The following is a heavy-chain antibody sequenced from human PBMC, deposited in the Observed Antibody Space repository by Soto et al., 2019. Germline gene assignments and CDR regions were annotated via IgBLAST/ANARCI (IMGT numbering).Heavy chain of an antibody. Sequence: EVQLVESGGGLVQPGRSLRLSCAASGFTFDDYAMHWVRQAPGKGLEWVSGISWNSGSIGYADSVKGRFTISRDNAKNSLYLQMNSLRAEDTALYYCAKDDGYYDSSGYYGYWGQGTLVTVSS. V-gene: IGHV3-9*01. J-gene: IGHJ4*02. CDR2: ISWNSGSI. D-gene: IGHD3-22*01. CDR3: AKDDGYYDSSGYYGY. CDR1: GFTFDDYA.